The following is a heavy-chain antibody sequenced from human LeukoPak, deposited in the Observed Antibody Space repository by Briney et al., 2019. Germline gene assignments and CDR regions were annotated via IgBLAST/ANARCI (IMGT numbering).Heavy chain of an antibody. Sequence: GGSLRLSCAASGFTFSSYWMHWVRQAPGKGLVWVSRLNSDGSSTGYADSVKGRFTISRDDAKNTLYLQMNSLRAEDTAVYYCAKGGSYPIDYWGQGALVTVSS. V-gene: IGHV3-74*01. J-gene: IGHJ4*02. D-gene: IGHD1-26*01. CDR3: AKGGSYPIDY. CDR1: GFTFSSYW. CDR2: LNSDGSST.